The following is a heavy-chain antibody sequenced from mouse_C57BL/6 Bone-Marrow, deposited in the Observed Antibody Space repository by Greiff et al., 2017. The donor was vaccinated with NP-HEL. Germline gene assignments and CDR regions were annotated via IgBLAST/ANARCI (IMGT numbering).Heavy chain of an antibody. D-gene: IGHD4-1*02. V-gene: IGHV1-81*01. CDR3: ARRGPTGAWFAY. CDR1: GYTFTSYG. CDR2: IYPRSGNT. Sequence: QVQLKQSGAELARPGASVKLSCKASGYTFTSYGISWVKQRTGQGLEWIGEIYPRSGNTYYNEKFKGKATLTADKSSSTAYMELRSLTSEDSAVYFCARRGPTGAWFAYWGQGTLVTVSA. J-gene: IGHJ3*01.